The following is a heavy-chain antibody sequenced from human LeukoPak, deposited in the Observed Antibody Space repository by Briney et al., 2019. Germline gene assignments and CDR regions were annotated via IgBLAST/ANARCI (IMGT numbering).Heavy chain of an antibody. CDR1: GGSLSSDY. D-gene: IGHD1-26*01. CDR3: TRQPLIGGATPYFYGVDV. V-gene: IGHV4-59*08. Sequence: PSETLSLTCTVSGGSLSSDYWSWIRQPPGKGLEWIGYISDSGSSNYNSSLKNRVTISIDPSKTQFSLELRSVTAADTALYYCTRQPLIGGATPYFYGVDVWGQGTTVTVSS. J-gene: IGHJ6*02. CDR2: ISDSGSS.